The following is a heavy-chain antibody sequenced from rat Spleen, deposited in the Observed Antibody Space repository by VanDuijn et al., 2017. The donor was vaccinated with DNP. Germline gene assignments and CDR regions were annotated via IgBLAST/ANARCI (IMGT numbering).Heavy chain of an antibody. CDR3: ARGDYYSGYFDY. D-gene: IGHD1-1*01. J-gene: IGHJ2*01. Sequence: EVQLVESDGGLVQPGRSLKLSCAASGFTFSDYYMAWVRQAPTKGLEWVATISYDGSSTYYRDSVKGRFTISRDNAKSTLYLQMDSLRSEDTATYYCARGDYYSGYFDYWGQGVMVTVSS. CDR2: ISYDGSST. CDR1: GFTFSDYY. V-gene: IGHV5-29*01.